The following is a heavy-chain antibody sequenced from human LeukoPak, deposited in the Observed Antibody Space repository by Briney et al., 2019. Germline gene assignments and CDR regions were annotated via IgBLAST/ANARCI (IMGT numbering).Heavy chain of an antibody. CDR2: IYHSGST. CDR1: GYSISSGYY. D-gene: IGHD2-2*01. CDR3: ASQGYCSSTSCYDSWWFDP. V-gene: IGHV4-38-2*01. Sequence: PSETLSFTCAVSGYSISSGYYWGWIRQPPGKGLEWIGSIYHSGSTYYNPSLKSRVTISVDTSKNQFSLKLSSVTAADTAVYYCASQGYCSSTSCYDSWWFDPWGQGTLVTVSS. J-gene: IGHJ5*02.